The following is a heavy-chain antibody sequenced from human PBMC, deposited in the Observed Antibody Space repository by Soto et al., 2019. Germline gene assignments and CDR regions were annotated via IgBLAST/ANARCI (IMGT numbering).Heavy chain of an antibody. V-gene: IGHV1-69*02. D-gene: IGHD1-1*01. Sequence: QVQLVQSGAEGKKPGSSVKVSCKASGGTFSNYTISWVRQAPGQGLEWRGRIIPILGITNYAQKFQGSVTITADQSTSTAYMELSSLRSEATAVYYCARGRERRGMAVWGQGTTVTVSS. CDR3: ARGRERRGMAV. CDR1: GGTFSNYT. CDR2: IIPILGIT. J-gene: IGHJ6*02.